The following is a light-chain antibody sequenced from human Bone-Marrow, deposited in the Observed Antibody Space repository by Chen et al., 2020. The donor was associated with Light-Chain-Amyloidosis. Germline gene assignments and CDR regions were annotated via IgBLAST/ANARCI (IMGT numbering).Light chain of an antibody. Sequence: QPALPQPPLSSGTPGQRLTISCSGCGSNSGSNTVHWYQQLPGTAPTLLIYNNSQRPSEVPNRFSGSKAGTAASLAISGLRSVDEADYYCAAWDDSLNEGVFGGGTRLTVL. CDR3: AAWDDSLNEGV. J-gene: IGLJ2*01. CDR2: NNS. V-gene: IGLV1-44*01. CDR1: GSNSGSNT.